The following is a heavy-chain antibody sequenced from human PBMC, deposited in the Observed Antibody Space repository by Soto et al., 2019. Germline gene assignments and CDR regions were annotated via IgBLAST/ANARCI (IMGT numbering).Heavy chain of an antibody. J-gene: IGHJ1*01. Sequence: GASVKVSCKASGYTFTSYAMHWVRQAPGQRLEWMGWINAGNGNTKYSQKFQGRVTITRDTSASTAYMELSSLRSEDTAVYYCARVTMVRGVTNAEYFQHWGQGTLVTVSS. V-gene: IGHV1-3*01. D-gene: IGHD3-10*01. CDR3: ARVTMVRGVTNAEYFQH. CDR1: GYTFTSYA. CDR2: INAGNGNT.